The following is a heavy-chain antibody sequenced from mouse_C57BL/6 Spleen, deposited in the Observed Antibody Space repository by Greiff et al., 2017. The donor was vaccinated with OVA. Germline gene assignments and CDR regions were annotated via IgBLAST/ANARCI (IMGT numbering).Heavy chain of an antibody. CDR1: GFTFSDYG. D-gene: IGHD1-1*01. V-gene: IGHV5-17*01. Sequence: EVQVVESGGGLVKPGGSLKLSCAASGFTFSDYGMHWVRQAPEKGLEWVAYISSGSSTIYYADTVKGRFTISRDNAKNTLFLQMTSLRSEDTAMYYCARPEVAPGYYAMDYWGQGTSVTVSS. J-gene: IGHJ4*01. CDR2: ISSGSSTI. CDR3: ARPEVAPGYYAMDY.